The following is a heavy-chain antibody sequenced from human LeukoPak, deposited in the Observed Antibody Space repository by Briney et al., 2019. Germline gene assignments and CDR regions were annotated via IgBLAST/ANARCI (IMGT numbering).Heavy chain of an antibody. CDR2: FDPEDGES. J-gene: IGHJ4*02. V-gene: IGHV1-24*01. Sequence: GASVKVSCKVSRDTLHELSMHWVRQAPGKGLEWMGGFDPEDGESIYAQKFQGRVTMTEDTSTDTAYMELSSLRSEDTAVYYCATDQRYNNNRQNDYWGQGTLVTVSS. CDR1: RDTLHELS. D-gene: IGHD1-1*01. CDR3: ATDQRYNNNRQNDY.